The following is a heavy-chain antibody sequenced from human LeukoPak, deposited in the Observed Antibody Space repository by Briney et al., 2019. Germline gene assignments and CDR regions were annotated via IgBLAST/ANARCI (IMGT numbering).Heavy chain of an antibody. D-gene: IGHD4-23*01. V-gene: IGHV4-59*01. CDR3: AGGPGQFDD. CDR2: IYYSGST. CDR1: GGSISSYY. Sequence: SGTLSLTCTVSGGSISSYYWSWIRQPPGKGLEWIGYIYYSGSTYYDPSLKSRVTISVDTSKSQFSLKLSSVTAADTAVYYCAGGPGQFDDWGQGTLVTVSS. J-gene: IGHJ4*02.